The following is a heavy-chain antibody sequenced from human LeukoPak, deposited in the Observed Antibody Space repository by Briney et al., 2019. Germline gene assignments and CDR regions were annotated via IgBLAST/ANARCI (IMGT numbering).Heavy chain of an antibody. J-gene: IGHJ4*02. CDR3: ARLYQWSDY. V-gene: IGHV5-10-1*01. CDR1: GYSFTRYW. Sequence: GESLKISCKASGYSFTRYWVSWVRQMPGKGLQWMGRIDPSDSYTNYSPSFQGHVTISADKSISTAYLQWSSLKASDTAMYYCARLYQWSDYWGQGTLVTVSS. D-gene: IGHD6-19*01. CDR2: IDPSDSYT.